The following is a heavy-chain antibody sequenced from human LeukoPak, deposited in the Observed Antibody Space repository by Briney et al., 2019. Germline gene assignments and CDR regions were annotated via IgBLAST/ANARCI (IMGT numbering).Heavy chain of an antibody. CDR2: ISYDGSNK. V-gene: IGHV3-30*18. D-gene: IGHD6-13*01. Sequence: PGGSLRLSCGASGFTLKNYWMSWVRQAPGKGLEWVAVISYDGSNKYYADSVKGRFTISRDNSKNTLYLQMNSLRAEDTAVYYCAKEKGIASTGGFDYWGQGTLVTVSS. CDR3: AKEKGIASTGGFDY. CDR1: GFTLKNYW. J-gene: IGHJ4*02.